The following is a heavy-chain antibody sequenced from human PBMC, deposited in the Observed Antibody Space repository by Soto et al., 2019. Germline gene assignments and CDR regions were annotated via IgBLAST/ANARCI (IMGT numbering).Heavy chain of an antibody. Sequence: GGSLRLSCVGSGFSFSDYYMSWIRQTPGKGLECVSYISDNSRTTHYAGSVEGRFTISRDNAKKSLYLQMNSLRAEDTAIYYCERDLGTDVVPSWGQGTLVTVSS. J-gene: IGHJ5*02. CDR3: ERDLGTDVVPS. D-gene: IGHD2-21*01. CDR1: GFSFSDYY. CDR2: ISDNSRTT. V-gene: IGHV3-11*01.